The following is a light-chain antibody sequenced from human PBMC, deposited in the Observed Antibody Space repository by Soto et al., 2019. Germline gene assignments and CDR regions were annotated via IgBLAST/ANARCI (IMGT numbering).Light chain of an antibody. CDR3: QQYKNWPRT. V-gene: IGKV3-15*01. J-gene: IGKJ1*01. CDR1: QSVSSN. Sequence: EIELTQSPGTLSLSPGESATLSCRVSQSVSSNLAWYQQKPGQAPRVLIYGASTRATGIPARFSGSGSGTEFTLTISSLQSEDFAVYYCQQYKNWPRTFGQGTKVDIK. CDR2: GAS.